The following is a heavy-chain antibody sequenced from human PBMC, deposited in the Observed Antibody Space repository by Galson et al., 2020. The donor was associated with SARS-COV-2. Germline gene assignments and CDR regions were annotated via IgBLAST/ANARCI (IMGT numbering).Heavy chain of an antibody. D-gene: IGHD4-17*01. V-gene: IGHV4-39*01. CDR1: GGSISTTSYF. J-gene: IGHJ2*01. CDR2: IYYSGTT. Sequence: SETLSLTCTVSGGSISTTSYFCGWIRQPPGKGLEWIGTIYYSGTTYYNPSLRSRVTISVDTSRNQFSPKLNSVTAAYTAVYYCARRGGTVTTQHCGLWGRGTLATVSS. CDR3: ARRGGTVTTQHCGL.